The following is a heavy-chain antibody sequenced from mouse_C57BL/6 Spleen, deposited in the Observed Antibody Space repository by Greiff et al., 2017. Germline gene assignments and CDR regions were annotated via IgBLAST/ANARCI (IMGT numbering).Heavy chain of an antibody. D-gene: IGHD2-4*01. Sequence: VQLQQSGPELVKSGASVKISCKASGYSFSDYNMNWVKQSYGKSLVWSGVFNPNYGTTSYNQKFKGKATLTVDQSSSTAYMQLNSLTSEDSAVYYCAREEDYDVSDYWGQGTTLTVSS. V-gene: IGHV1-39*01. J-gene: IGHJ2*01. CDR3: AREEDYDVSDY. CDR1: GYSFSDYN. CDR2: FNPNYGTT.